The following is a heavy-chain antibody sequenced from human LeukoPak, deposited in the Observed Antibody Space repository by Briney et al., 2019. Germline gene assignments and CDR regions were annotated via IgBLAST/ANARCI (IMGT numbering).Heavy chain of an antibody. CDR3: ARDGWNYDILTGYKYYFDY. CDR1: GVSLSSGSYY. J-gene: IGHJ4*02. Sequence: SETLSLTCTVSGVSLSSGSYYWSWLRQPAGTGLEWIGRIYTTESTNYNPSLKSRVTRSVDTSKNQFSLKLSSVCAADTAVYYCARDGWNYDILTGYKYYFDYWGQGGLVTVSS. V-gene: IGHV4-61*02. D-gene: IGHD3-9*01. CDR2: IYTTEST.